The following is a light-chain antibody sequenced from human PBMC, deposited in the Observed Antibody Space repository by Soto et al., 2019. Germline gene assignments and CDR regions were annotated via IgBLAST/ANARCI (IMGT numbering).Light chain of an antibody. Sequence: EIVLTQSPATLSLSPGERATLSCRASQSVSSYSAWYQQKPGQAPRLLIYDTSNRATGIPARFSGSGSGTEFTLTISGPEPEEFAVYYCQQRSNWQYTFGLGTRLEIK. CDR1: QSVSSY. CDR2: DTS. V-gene: IGKV3-11*01. CDR3: QQRSNWQYT. J-gene: IGKJ2*01.